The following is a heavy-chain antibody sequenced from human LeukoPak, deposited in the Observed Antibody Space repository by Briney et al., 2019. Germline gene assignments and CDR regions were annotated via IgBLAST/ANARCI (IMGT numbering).Heavy chain of an antibody. CDR2: ISNSGSTI. J-gene: IGHJ3*02. Sequence: GGSLRLSCAASGFIFSTYSMNWVRQAPGKGLECVSYISNSGSTIYYADSVRGRFTISRDNGKNSLYLQMNSLRDEDTAVYYCARGYGAFDIWGQGTMVTVSS. V-gene: IGHV3-48*02. CDR3: ARGYGAFDI. D-gene: IGHD3-16*01. CDR1: GFIFSTYS.